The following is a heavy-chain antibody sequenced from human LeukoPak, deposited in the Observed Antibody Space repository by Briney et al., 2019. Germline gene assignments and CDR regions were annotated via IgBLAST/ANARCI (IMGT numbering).Heavy chain of an antibody. Sequence: SETLSLTCGASGGYFSGYYWNWIRQAPGKGLEWIGEINHNGSTSSNPSLKSRVTISVDTSKNQFSLRLSSVTAADTAVYFCAGDYGNYYFDYWGQGTLVTVSS. D-gene: IGHD4-11*01. CDR1: GGYFSGYY. CDR2: INHNGST. J-gene: IGHJ4*02. V-gene: IGHV4-34*01. CDR3: AGDYGNYYFDY.